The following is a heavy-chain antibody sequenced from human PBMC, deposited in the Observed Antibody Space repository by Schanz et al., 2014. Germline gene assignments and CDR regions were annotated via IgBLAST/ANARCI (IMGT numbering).Heavy chain of an antibody. CDR3: AKEDRNHNSDYVY. D-gene: IGHD3-22*01. V-gene: IGHV3-30*18. Sequence: QVQLVESGGGLVKPGGSLRLSCAASGFTFSDYYMSWIRQAPGKGLEWVAVILYDGSNKYYADSVKGRFTISRDNAKNSLYLQMNSLRPEDTAVYYCAKEDRNHNSDYVYWGQGTLVNVSS. CDR2: ILYDGSNK. J-gene: IGHJ4*02. CDR1: GFTFSDYY.